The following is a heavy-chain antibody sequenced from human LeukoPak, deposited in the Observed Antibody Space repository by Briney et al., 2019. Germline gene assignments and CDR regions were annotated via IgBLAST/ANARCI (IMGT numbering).Heavy chain of an antibody. J-gene: IGHJ5*02. Sequence: ASVKVSCKASGYTFTSYDINWVRQATGQGLEWMGWMNPNSGNTGYAQKFQGRVTITRNTSITTAYMELSSLRSEDTAVYYCARGVRFLEWLTSFDPWGQGTLVTVFS. CDR1: GYTFTSYD. CDR2: MNPNSGNT. V-gene: IGHV1-8*03. D-gene: IGHD3-3*01. CDR3: ARGVRFLEWLTSFDP.